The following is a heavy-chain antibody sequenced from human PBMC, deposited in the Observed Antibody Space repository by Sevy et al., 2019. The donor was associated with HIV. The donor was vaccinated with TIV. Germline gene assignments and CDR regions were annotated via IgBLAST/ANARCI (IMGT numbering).Heavy chain of an antibody. CDR2: IGTAGDT. J-gene: IGHJ2*01. V-gene: IGHV3-13*01. D-gene: IGHD1-26*01. CDR3: AREGIVGATRYFDL. Sequence: GGSLRLSCAASGFTFSSYDMHWVRQATGKGLEWVSAIGTAGDTYYPGSVKGRFTISRENAKNSLYLQMNSLRAGDTAVYDCAREGIVGATRYFDLWGRGTLVTVSS. CDR1: GFTFSSYD.